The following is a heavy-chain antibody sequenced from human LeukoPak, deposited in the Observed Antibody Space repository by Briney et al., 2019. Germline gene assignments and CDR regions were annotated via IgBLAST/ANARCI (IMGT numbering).Heavy chain of an antibody. V-gene: IGHV3-21*01. CDR3: ARDKEASGYSYGY. D-gene: IGHD5-18*01. Sequence: PGGSLRLSCAASGFTFSSYSMNWVRQAPGKGLEWVSSISSSSSYIYYADSVKGRFTISRDNAKNSLYLQMNSLRAEDTAVYYCARDKEASGYSYGYWGQGTLVTVSS. CDR2: ISSSSSYI. J-gene: IGHJ4*02. CDR1: GFTFSSYS.